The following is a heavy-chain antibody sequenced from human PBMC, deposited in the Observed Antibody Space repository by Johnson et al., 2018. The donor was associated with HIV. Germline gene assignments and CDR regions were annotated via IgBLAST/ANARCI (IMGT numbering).Heavy chain of an antibody. D-gene: IGHD1-26*01. V-gene: IGHV3-53*01. CDR1: GFTVINNY. CDR2: SGSGGST. CDR3: ARDQWWGLPGDAFDI. J-gene: IGHJ3*02. Sequence: EVQLVESGGGLIQPGGSLRVSCAPSGFTVINNYMSWVRQAPGKGLEWVSAVSGSGGSTYYADSVKGRLTISRDNSKNTLYLQMNSLRAEDTAVYYCARDQWWGLPGDAFDIWGQGTMVTVSS.